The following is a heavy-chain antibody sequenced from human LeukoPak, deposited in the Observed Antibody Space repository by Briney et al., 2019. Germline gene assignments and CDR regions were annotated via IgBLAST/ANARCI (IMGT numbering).Heavy chain of an antibody. Sequence: ASETLSLTCTVSGGSISSGGYYWSWIRQHPGKGLEWIGYIYYSGSTYYNPSLKSRVTISVDTSKNQFSLKLSSVTAADTAVYYCESYGDYSYYFDYWGQGTLVTVSS. J-gene: IGHJ4*02. V-gene: IGHV4-31*03. CDR3: ESYGDYSYYFDY. CDR1: GGSISSGGYY. CDR2: IYYSGST. D-gene: IGHD4-17*01.